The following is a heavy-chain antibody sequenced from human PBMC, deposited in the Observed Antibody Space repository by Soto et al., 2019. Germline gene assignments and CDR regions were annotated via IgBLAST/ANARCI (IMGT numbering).Heavy chain of an antibody. D-gene: IGHD6-19*01. J-gene: IGHJ5*02. CDR2: IYQSGVT. Sequence: SETLSLTCNMSGDSYSISTYSWSWIRQPPGKALQWIGFIYQSGVTSYNPSLASRVSISLDRSNNQCSLKLKSVTAADPAVYFCAGMPYTSGLRFDPWGPGTLVTVSS. V-gene: IGHV4-30-2*01. CDR3: AGMPYTSGLRFDP. CDR1: GDSYSISTYS.